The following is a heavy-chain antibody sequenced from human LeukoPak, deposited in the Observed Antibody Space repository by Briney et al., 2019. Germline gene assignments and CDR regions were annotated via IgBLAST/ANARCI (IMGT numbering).Heavy chain of an antibody. CDR2: IYYSGST. CDR1: GGSISSSSYY. CDR3: ASPTIYDSSGYYYRDAFDI. D-gene: IGHD3-22*01. Sequence: SETLSLTCTVSGGSISSSSYYWGWIRQPPGKGLEWIGSIYYSGSTYYNPSLKSRVTISVDTSKNQFSLKLSSVTAADTAVYYCASPTIYDSSGYYYRDAFDIWGQGTMVTVSS. J-gene: IGHJ3*02. V-gene: IGHV4-39*07.